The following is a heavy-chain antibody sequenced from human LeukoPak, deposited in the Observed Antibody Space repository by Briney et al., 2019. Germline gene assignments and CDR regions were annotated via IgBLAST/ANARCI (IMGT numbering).Heavy chain of an antibody. CDR2: IYYSGST. Sequence: SETLSLTCSLSGGSITNYYWSWIRQPPGKGLEWIGYIYYSGSTYYNPSLKSRVTISVDTSKNQFSLKLSSVTAADTAVYYCARGSFSLGIDSPFDYWGQGTLVTVSS. CDR1: GGSITNYY. V-gene: IGHV4-30-4*08. CDR3: ARGSFSLGIDSPFDY. D-gene: IGHD7-27*01. J-gene: IGHJ4*02.